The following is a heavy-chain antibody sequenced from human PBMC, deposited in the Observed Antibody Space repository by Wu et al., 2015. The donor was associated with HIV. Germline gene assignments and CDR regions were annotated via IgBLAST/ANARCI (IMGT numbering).Heavy chain of an antibody. Sequence: QVQLVQSGAEVKKPGASVRVSCKASGYTLSSSDIHWVRQAPGQGLEWMGWMAPNSDVTNFAPKLQGRVTMTRDTSISTAYMELSSLRSDDTAVYYCATYGPGYNWMYKWGQGTLVTVSS. CDR3: ATYGPGYNWMYK. J-gene: IGHJ4*02. D-gene: IGHD1-20*01. V-gene: IGHV1-2*02. CDR2: MAPNSDVT. CDR1: GYTLSSSD.